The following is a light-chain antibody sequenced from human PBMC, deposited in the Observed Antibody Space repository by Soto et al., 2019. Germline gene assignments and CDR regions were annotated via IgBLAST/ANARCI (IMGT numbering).Light chain of an antibody. CDR3: QQLYSYPIS. CDR2: AAS. V-gene: IGKV1-39*01. CDR1: QSISSY. J-gene: IGKJ5*01. Sequence: DIQMTQSPSSLSASVGDRVTITCRASQSISSYLNWYQQKPGKAPKILIYAASSLQSGVPSRFSGSGSGTDFTLTISSLQPEDFATYYCQQLYSYPISFGQGTRLEIK.